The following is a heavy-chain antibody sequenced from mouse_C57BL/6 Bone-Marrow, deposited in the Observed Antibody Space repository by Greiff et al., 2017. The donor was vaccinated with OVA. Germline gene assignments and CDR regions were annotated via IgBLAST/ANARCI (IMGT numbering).Heavy chain of an antibody. Sequence: EVKVEESGGGLVQPKGSLKLSCAASGFSFNTYAMNWVRQAPGKGLEWVARIRSKSNNYATYYADSVKDRFTISRDDSESMLYLQMNNLKTEDTAMYYCVRQRGNGYSFDYWGQGTTLTVSS. CDR1: GFSFNTYA. D-gene: IGHD2-2*01. CDR3: VRQRGNGYSFDY. V-gene: IGHV10-1*01. J-gene: IGHJ2*01. CDR2: IRSKSNNYAT.